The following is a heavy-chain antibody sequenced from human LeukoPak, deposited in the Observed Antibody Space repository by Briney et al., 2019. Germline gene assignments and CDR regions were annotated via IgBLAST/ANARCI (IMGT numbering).Heavy chain of an antibody. J-gene: IGHJ4*02. CDR2: IYSGGST. CDR1: GFTVSSNY. D-gene: IGHD1-1*01. Sequence: PGGSLRLSCAASGFTVSSNYMSWVRQAPGKGLEWVSVIYSGGSTYYADSVKGRFTISRDNSKNTLYLQMNSLRAEDTAVYYCARERSGITTTYYFDYWGQGTLVTVSS. V-gene: IGHV3-66*01. CDR3: ARERSGITTTYYFDY.